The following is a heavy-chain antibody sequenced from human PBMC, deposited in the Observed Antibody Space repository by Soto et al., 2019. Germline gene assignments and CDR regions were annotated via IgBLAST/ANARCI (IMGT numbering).Heavy chain of an antibody. CDR1: GYTFTSYG. V-gene: IGHV1-18*04. J-gene: IGHJ5*02. Sequence: QVQLVQSGAEVKKPGASVKVSCKASGYTFTSYGISWVRQAPGQGLEWMGWISAYNGNTNYAQKLQGRVTMTTDTSTRQASMGLRGLGSDDTAVYSVGGNTVYYGSGSVNCFDPWGQGTLVTVSS. D-gene: IGHD3-10*01. CDR2: ISAYNGNT. CDR3: GGNTVYYGSGSVNCFDP.